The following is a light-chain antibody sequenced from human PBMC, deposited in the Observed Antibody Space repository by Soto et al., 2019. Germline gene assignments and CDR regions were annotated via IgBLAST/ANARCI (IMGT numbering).Light chain of an antibody. Sequence: EIQMTQSPSSLSASVGDRVTITCRASQSISNYLSWYQQKAGKAPKLLIFDTSTLQSGVPSRFSGSGSGTEFTLTISSLQPEDFATYYCLQSFNPPLTFGGGSTIEIK. CDR3: LQSFNPPLT. CDR1: QSISNY. J-gene: IGKJ4*01. V-gene: IGKV1-39*01. CDR2: DTS.